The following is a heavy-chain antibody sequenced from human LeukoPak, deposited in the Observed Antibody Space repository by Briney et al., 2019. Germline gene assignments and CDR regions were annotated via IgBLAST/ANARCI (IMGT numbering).Heavy chain of an antibody. J-gene: IGHJ6*02. D-gene: IGHD2/OR15-2a*01. CDR1: GFTFSPYT. CDR2: ISKGGTYI. Sequence: PGGSLRLSCAGSGFTFSPYTMNWVCQAPGKGLEWVSCISKGGTYIYYADSVRGRFTISRDNAKSSLYLQMNSLRAEDTAVYYCAREEDSTTIRSSYGMDVWGQGTTVTVSS. CDR3: AREEDSTTIRSSYGMDV. V-gene: IGHV3-21*01.